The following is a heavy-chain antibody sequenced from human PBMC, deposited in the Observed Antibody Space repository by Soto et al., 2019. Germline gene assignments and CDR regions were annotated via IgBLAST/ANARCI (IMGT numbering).Heavy chain of an antibody. CDR2: IIPIFGTA. Sequence: QVQLVQSGAEVKKPGSSVKVSCKASGGTFSSYAISWVRQAPGQGLEWMGGIIPIFGTADYAQKFQGRVTMTADESKSTAYMDLSSLRSEDTAVYYCARHLGGNHYYYGMDVWGQGTTVTVSS. D-gene: IGHD3-16*01. CDR3: ARHLGGNHYYYGMDV. V-gene: IGHV1-69*12. J-gene: IGHJ6*02. CDR1: GGTFSSYA.